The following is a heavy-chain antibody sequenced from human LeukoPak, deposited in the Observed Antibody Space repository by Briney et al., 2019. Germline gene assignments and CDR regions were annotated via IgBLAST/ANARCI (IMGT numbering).Heavy chain of an antibody. CDR3: AKDRGYYYGSGALMDV. V-gene: IGHV3-74*01. CDR1: GFTFNSFW. D-gene: IGHD3-10*01. Sequence: GGSLRLSCAASGFTFNSFWMYWVRQVPGKGLLWVARINSDGIRTSHADSVQGRFTISRDNANNTLYLQMNSLRVEDTAVYYCAKDRGYYYGSGALMDVWGKGTTVTISS. J-gene: IGHJ6*03. CDR2: INSDGIRT.